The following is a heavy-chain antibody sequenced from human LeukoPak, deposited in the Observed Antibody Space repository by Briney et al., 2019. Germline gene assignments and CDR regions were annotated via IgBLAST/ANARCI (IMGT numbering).Heavy chain of an antibody. D-gene: IGHD4-17*01. Sequence: GGSLRLSCAASGXTLSNYCMNWVRQAPGRGLEWVSSISSSSSYIYYADSVKGRFTISRDNAKNSLYLQMNSLRAEDTAVYYCARAPGDYYYYYYGKDVWGQGTTVTVSS. J-gene: IGHJ6*02. V-gene: IGHV3-21*01. CDR1: GXTLSNYC. CDR3: ARAPGDYYYYYYGKDV. CDR2: ISSSSSYI.